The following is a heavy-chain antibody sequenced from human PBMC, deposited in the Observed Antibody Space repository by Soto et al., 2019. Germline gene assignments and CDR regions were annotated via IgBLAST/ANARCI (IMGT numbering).Heavy chain of an antibody. CDR1: GGSISSSSYY. Sequence: QLQLQESGPGLVKPSETLSLTCTVSGGSISSSSYYWGWIRQPPGKGLEWIGSIYYSGSTYYNPSLKSRVTISVDTSKNQFSLKRSSVTAADTAVYYCARPYSSGWYKDYYYGMDVWGQGTTVTGSS. V-gene: IGHV4-39*01. CDR2: IYYSGST. D-gene: IGHD6-19*01. J-gene: IGHJ6*02. CDR3: ARPYSSGWYKDYYYGMDV.